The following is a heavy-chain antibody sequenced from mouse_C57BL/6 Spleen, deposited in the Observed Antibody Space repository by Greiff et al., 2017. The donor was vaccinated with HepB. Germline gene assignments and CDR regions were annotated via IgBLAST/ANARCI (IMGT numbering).Heavy chain of an antibody. D-gene: IGHD1-1*01. CDR3: AREGITTVVATDY. V-gene: IGHV1-64*01. CDR1: GYTFTSYW. CDR2: IHPNSGST. Sequence: QVQLQQPGAELVKPGASVKLSCKASGYTFTSYWMHWVKQRPGQGLEWIGMIHPNSGSTNYNEKFKSKATLTVDKSSSTAYMTRSSLTSEDAAVYYCAREGITTVVATDYWGQGTTLTVSS. J-gene: IGHJ2*01.